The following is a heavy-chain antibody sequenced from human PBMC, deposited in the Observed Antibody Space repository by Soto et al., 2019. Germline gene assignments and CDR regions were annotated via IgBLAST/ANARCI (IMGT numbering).Heavy chain of an antibody. CDR1: GYTFTSYG. V-gene: IGHV1-18*01. CDR2: ISAYNGNT. J-gene: IGHJ6*02. D-gene: IGHD3-3*01. Sequence: GASVKVSCKASGYTFTSYGISWVRQAPGQGLEWMGWISAYNGNTNYAQKLQGRVTMTTDTSTSTAYMELRSLRSDDTAVYYCAREPNYDFWSGYWYYYYYGMDVWGQGTTVTVSS. CDR3: AREPNYDFWSGYWYYYYYGMDV.